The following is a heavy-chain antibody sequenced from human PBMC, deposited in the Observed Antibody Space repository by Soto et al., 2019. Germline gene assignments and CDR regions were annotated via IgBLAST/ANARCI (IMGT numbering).Heavy chain of an antibody. CDR2: IYYSGST. CDR3: ARRGNSYWYYMDV. J-gene: IGHJ6*03. CDR1: SGSISSSDW. D-gene: IGHD4-4*01. Sequence: SETLSLTCAVSSGSISSSDWWTWIRQPPGKGLEWIGYIYYSGSTNYNPSLKSRVTISVDTSKNQFSLRLSSVTAADTAVYYCARRGNSYWYYMDVWGKGTTVTVSS. V-gene: IGHV4-59*08.